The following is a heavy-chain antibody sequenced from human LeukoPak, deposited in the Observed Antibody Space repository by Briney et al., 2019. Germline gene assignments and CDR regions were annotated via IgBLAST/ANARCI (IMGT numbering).Heavy chain of an antibody. CDR2: ISSSSSYI. CDR1: GFTFSSYS. J-gene: IGHJ6*03. V-gene: IGHV3-21*01. CDR3: ARETESRTYCSGGSCYSEYYYYMDV. D-gene: IGHD2-15*01. Sequence: PGGSLRLSCAASGFTFSSYSMNWVRQAPGKGLEWVSSISSSSSYIYYADSVKGRFTISRDNAKNSLYLHMNSLRAEDTAVYYCARETESRTYCSGGSCYSEYYYYMDVWGKGTTDTVSS.